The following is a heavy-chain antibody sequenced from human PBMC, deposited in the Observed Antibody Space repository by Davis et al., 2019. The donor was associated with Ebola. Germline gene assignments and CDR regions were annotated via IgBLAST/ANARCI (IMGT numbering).Heavy chain of an antibody. D-gene: IGHD3-22*01. CDR3: ARLDSSGYFKEY. CDR2: INHSGSI. CDR1: GGSFSGYS. V-gene: IGHV4-34*01. J-gene: IGHJ4*02. Sequence: PSETLSLTCAVYGGSFSGYSWSWIRQPPGKGLEWIGEINHSGSINYNPSLKSRLTISLDTSKNQFSLKVSSVTAADTAVYYCARLDSSGYFKEYWGQGTLVTVSS.